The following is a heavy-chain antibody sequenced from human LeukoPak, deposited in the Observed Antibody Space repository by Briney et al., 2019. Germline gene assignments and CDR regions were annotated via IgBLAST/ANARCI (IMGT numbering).Heavy chain of an antibody. V-gene: IGHV4-30-2*01. Sequence: PSQTLSLTCAVSGGSIISGAYSWSWIRQPPGKGLEWIGYIYHSGSTYYNPSLKSRVTISVDRSKNQFSLKLSSVTAADTAVYYCARAVDRGLYQGGRGTLVTVSS. J-gene: IGHJ4*02. CDR3: ARAVDRGLYQ. CDR2: IYHSGST. CDR1: GGSIISGAYS. D-gene: IGHD3-10*01.